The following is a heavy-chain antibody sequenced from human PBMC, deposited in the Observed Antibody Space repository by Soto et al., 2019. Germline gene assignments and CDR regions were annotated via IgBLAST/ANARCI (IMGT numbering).Heavy chain of an antibody. Sequence: NPSETLSLTCAVSGGSISSSNWWNWVRQPPGKGLEWIGKIYHSGSTNYNPSLKSRVTISVDKSKNQFSLKLSSVTAADTAVYYCARDPAMVRFDYWGQGTLVTVSS. D-gene: IGHD5-18*01. V-gene: IGHV4-4*02. CDR1: GGSISSSNW. CDR3: ARDPAMVRFDY. J-gene: IGHJ4*02. CDR2: IYHSGST.